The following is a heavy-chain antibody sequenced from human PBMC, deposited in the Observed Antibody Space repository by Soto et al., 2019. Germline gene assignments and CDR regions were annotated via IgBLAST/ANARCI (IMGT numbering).Heavy chain of an antibody. V-gene: IGHV3-11*01. Sequence: PGGSLRLSCAASGFTFSDYYMSWIRQAPGKGLEWVSYISSSGSTIYYADSVKGRFTISRDNAKNSLYLQMNSLRAEDTAVYYCARGPDSGWPSNYYGMDVWGQGTTVTVSS. CDR1: GFTFSDYY. D-gene: IGHD6-19*01. CDR3: ARGPDSGWPSNYYGMDV. CDR2: ISSSGSTI. J-gene: IGHJ6*02.